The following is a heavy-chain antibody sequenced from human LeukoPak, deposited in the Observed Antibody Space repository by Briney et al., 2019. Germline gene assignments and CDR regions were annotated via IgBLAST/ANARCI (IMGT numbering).Heavy chain of an antibody. CDR2: ISSSGSTI. D-gene: IGHD6-6*01. Sequence: PGGSLRLSCAASGFTFSSYSMNWVRQAPGKGLEWVSYISSSGSTIYYADSVKGRFTISRDNAKNSLYLQMNSLRPEDTAIYYCARVRSDYSSSSPPDYWGQGTPVTVSS. V-gene: IGHV3-48*04. CDR1: GFTFSSYS. J-gene: IGHJ4*02. CDR3: ARVRSDYSSSSPPDY.